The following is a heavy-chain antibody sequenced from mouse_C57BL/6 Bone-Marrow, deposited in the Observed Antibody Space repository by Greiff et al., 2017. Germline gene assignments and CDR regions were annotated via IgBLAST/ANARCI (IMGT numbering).Heavy chain of an antibody. CDR2: ISDGGSYT. Sequence: EVKLMESGGGLVKPGGSLKLSCAASGFTFSSYAMSWVRQTPEKRLEWVATISDGGSYTYYPDNVKGRFTISRDNAKNNLYLQMSHLKSEDTAVYYCARGPVGRDYFDYWGQGTTLTVSS. CDR3: ARGPVGRDYFDY. CDR1: GFTFSSYA. V-gene: IGHV5-4*03. J-gene: IGHJ2*01. D-gene: IGHD4-1*01.